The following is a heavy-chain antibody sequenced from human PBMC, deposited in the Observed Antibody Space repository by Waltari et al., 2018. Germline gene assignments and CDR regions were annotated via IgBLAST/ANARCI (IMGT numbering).Heavy chain of an antibody. D-gene: IGHD3-16*02. CDR3: ARGDRWFDY. CDR1: GCSISSYY. Sequence: QVQLQESGPGLVKPSETLSLTCPVSGCSISSYYWSWIRQPPGKGLEWIGYIYYSGSTNYNPSLKSRVTISVDTSKNQFSLKLSSVTAADTAVYYCARGDRWFDYWGQGTLVTVSS. V-gene: IGHV4-59*01. CDR2: IYYSGST. J-gene: IGHJ4*02.